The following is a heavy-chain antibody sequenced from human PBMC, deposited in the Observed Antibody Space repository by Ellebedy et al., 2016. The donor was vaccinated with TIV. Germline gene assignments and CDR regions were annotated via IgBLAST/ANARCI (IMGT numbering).Heavy chain of an antibody. CDR3: AKDITVQLWLSPSPDY. Sequence: PGGSLRLSCAASGFTFSSYWMSWVRQAPGKGLEWVANIKEDGSEKYYVDSVKGRFTISRDNSKNTVSLQMNSLRPEDTAVYFCAKDITVQLWLSPSPDYWGQGTLVTVSS. V-gene: IGHV3-7*01. CDR2: IKEDGSEK. CDR1: GFTFSSYW. D-gene: IGHD5-18*01. J-gene: IGHJ4*02.